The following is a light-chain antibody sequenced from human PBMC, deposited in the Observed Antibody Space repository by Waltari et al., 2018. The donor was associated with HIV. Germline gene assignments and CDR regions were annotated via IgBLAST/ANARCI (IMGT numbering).Light chain of an antibody. J-gene: IGLJ2*01. CDR2: DVT. Sequence: QSALTQPASVSGSPGQSITISCTGTSSDVGGYNYVSWYQQHPGKGPKLIVYDVTNRPSGVSNRFSGSKSGNTAFRTISGLQAEDEADYYCSSYTTSRTVVFGGGTKLTVL. CDR3: SSYTTSRTVV. V-gene: IGLV2-14*03. CDR1: SSDVGGYNY.